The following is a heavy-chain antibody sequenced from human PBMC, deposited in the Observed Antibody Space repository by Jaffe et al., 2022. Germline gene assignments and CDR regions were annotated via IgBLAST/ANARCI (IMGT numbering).Heavy chain of an antibody. CDR1: GYTFTSYY. J-gene: IGHJ5*02. CDR3: ARDAAPLRFLEWLGNNWFDP. Sequence: QVQLVQSGAEVKKPGASVKVSCKASGYTFTSYYMHWVRQAPGQGLEWMGIINPSGGSTSYAQKFQGRVTMTRDTSTSTVYMELSSLRSEDTAVYYCARDAAPLRFLEWLGNNWFDPWGQGTLVTVSS. V-gene: IGHV1-46*03. D-gene: IGHD3-3*01. CDR2: INPSGGST.